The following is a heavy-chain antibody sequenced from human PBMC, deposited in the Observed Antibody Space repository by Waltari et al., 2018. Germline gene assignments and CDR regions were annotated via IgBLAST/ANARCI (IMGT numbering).Heavy chain of an antibody. Sequence: EVQLVESGGGLVQPGGSLRLSCAASGFTFSSYWMHWVRQAPGKGLVWGSRINSDGSSTSYADSVKGRFTISRDNAKNTLYLQMNSLRAEDTAVYYCARGAYSSGWYVLDYWGQGTLVTVSS. CDR2: INSDGSST. CDR1: GFTFSSYW. V-gene: IGHV3-74*01. CDR3: ARGAYSSGWYVLDY. D-gene: IGHD6-19*01. J-gene: IGHJ4*02.